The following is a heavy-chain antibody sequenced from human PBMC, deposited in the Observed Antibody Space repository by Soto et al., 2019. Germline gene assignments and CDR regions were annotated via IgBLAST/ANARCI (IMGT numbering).Heavy chain of an antibody. D-gene: IGHD6-13*01. CDR2: VSFDSNYI. J-gene: IGHJ4*02. CDR3: ARERGWQLYFDY. Sequence: GGSLRLSCAASGFTFSSYSMNWVRQAPGKGLEWVSLVSFDSNYIYYADSVKGRFTISRDNAKNSAYLQMNSLRAEDTAVYYCARERGWQLYFDYWGQGALVTVSS. V-gene: IGHV3-21*01. CDR1: GFTFSSYS.